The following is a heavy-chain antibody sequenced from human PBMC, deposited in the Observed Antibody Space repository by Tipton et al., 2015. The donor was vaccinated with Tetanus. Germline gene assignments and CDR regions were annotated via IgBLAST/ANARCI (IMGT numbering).Heavy chain of an antibody. CDR3: ARQLWGYWFDP. D-gene: IGHD7-27*01. CDR2: IDYFGST. J-gene: IGHJ5*02. Sequence: TLSLTCTVSGGSISTYHWNWIRQSPGKGLEWIGYIDYFGSTKYNPSLKSRVAMSVDTSKNQFSLRLASVTARDTAIYYCARQLWGYWFDPWGQGTLVTVSS. CDR1: GGSISTYH. V-gene: IGHV4-59*08.